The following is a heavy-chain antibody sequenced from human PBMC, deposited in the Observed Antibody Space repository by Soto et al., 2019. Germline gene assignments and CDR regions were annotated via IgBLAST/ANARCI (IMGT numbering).Heavy chain of an antibody. CDR1: GFTFSIFA. D-gene: IGHD1-20*01. Sequence: EVQLLESGGGLVQPGGSLRLSCAASGFTFSIFAMSWVRQAPGKGLEWVSGIGGGDHDRYYADSVKGGFTISRDNSKNTVFLQMNSLRAEDTAIYYCVKDRMDHNSVWDPFDIWGQGTMVTVSS. CDR2: IGGGDHDR. J-gene: IGHJ3*02. CDR3: VKDRMDHNSVWDPFDI. V-gene: IGHV3-23*01.